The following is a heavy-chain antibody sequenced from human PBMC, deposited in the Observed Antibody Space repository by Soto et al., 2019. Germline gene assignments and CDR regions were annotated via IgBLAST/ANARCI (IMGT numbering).Heavy chain of an antibody. CDR1: GGSISSYY. CDR3: ARLVKNWFDP. J-gene: IGHJ5*02. Sequence: LSLTCTVSGGSISSYYWSWIRQPPGKGLEWIGYIYYSGGTNYNPSLKSRVTISVDTSKNQFSLKLSSVTAADTAVYYCARLVKNWFDPWGQGTLVTVSS. CDR2: IYYSGGT. V-gene: IGHV4-59*08.